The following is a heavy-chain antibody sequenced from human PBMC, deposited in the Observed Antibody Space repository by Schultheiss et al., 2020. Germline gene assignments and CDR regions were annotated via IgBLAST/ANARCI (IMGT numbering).Heavy chain of an antibody. V-gene: IGHV5-51*01. D-gene: IGHD3-22*01. Sequence: GESLKISCKGSGYSFTSYWIGWVRQMPGKGLEWMGIIYPGDSDTRYSPSFQGQVTISADKSISTAYLQWSSLKASDTAMYYCARLDRNYYDSSGLVYWGQGTLGIVSS. CDR3: ARLDRNYYDSSGLVY. J-gene: IGHJ4*02. CDR2: IYPGDSDT. CDR1: GYSFTSYW.